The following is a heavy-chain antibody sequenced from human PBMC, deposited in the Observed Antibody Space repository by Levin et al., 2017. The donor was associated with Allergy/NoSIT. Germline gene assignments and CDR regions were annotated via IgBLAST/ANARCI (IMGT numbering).Heavy chain of an antibody. CDR1: GFTVSSNY. CDR2: IYSGGST. Sequence: GESLKISCAASGFTVSSNYMSWVRQAPGKGLEWVSVIYSGGSTYYADSVKGRFTISRDNPKNTLYLQMNSLRAEDTAVYYCARHGDKSTRFFDYWGQGTLVTVSS. J-gene: IGHJ4*02. CDR3: ARHGDKSTRFFDY. V-gene: IGHV3-66*04. D-gene: IGHD2-2*01.